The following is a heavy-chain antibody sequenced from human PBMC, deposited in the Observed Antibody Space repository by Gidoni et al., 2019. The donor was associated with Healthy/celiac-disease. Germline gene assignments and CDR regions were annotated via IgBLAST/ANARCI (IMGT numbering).Heavy chain of an antibody. Sequence: EVQLLESGGGLVQPGGSLRLSCASSGFTFSSYAMSWVRQAPGKGLEWVSASSGSGGSTYYADSVKGRFTISRDNSKNTLYLQMNSLRAEDTAVYYCAKAGRGVGASFDYWGQGTLVTVSS. CDR1: GFTFSSYA. CDR2: SSGSGGST. J-gene: IGHJ4*02. V-gene: IGHV3-23*01. CDR3: AKAGRGVGASFDY. D-gene: IGHD1-26*01.